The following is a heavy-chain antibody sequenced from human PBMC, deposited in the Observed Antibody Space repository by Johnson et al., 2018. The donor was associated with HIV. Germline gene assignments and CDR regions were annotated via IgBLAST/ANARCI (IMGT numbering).Heavy chain of an antibody. V-gene: IGHV3-33*06. Sequence: QVQMVESGGGVVQPGRSLRLSCVASGFTFSYYGMHWVRQAPGKGLEWVAVIWYDGSNKYYADSVKGRFTISRDNSKNTVYLQMNSLRAEDTAVYYGAKPPSMGADAFDIWGQGTMVTVSS. CDR2: IWYDGSNK. CDR1: GFTFSYYG. CDR3: AKPPSMGADAFDI. J-gene: IGHJ3*02. D-gene: IGHD3-16*01.